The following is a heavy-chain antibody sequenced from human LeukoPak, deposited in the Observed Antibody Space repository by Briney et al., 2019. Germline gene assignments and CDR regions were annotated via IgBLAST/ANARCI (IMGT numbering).Heavy chain of an antibody. V-gene: IGHV3-23*01. CDR2: ISGSGGST. Sequence: GGSLRPSCAASGFTFSSYAMSWVRQAPGKGLEWVSAISGSGGSTYYADSVKGRFTISRDNSKNTLYLQMNSLRAEDTAVYYCVGSGYSVPNWFDPWGQGTLVTVSS. J-gene: IGHJ5*02. D-gene: IGHD3-3*01. CDR3: VGSGYSVPNWFDP. CDR1: GFTFSSYA.